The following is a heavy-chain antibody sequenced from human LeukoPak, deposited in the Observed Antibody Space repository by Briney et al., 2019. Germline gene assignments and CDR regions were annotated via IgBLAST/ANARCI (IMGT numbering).Heavy chain of an antibody. Sequence: PSETLTLTCTVFGASSSGGSYYWSWIRQPAGKGLEWIGRIYTSGGTNYNPSLKSRVTMSVDRSKNEISLHLASLTAADTALYYCAGRGSSSGTFDIWGPGTFVTVSS. D-gene: IGHD3-10*01. CDR1: GASSSGGSYY. CDR3: AGRGSSSGTFDI. V-gene: IGHV4-61*02. CDR2: IYTSGGT. J-gene: IGHJ3*02.